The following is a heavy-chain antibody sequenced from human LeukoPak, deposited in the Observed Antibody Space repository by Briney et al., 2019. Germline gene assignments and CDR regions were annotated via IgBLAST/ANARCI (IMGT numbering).Heavy chain of an antibody. CDR1: GYTFAGYY. J-gene: IGHJ5*02. D-gene: IGHD6-6*01. Sequence: GASVKVSCKASGYTFAGYYMHWVRQAPGQGLEWMGRINPNSGGTNYAQKFQGRVTMTRDTSISTAYMELSRLRSDDTAVYYCARGPRSIAARRGNWFDPWGQGTLVTVSS. CDR2: INPNSGGT. V-gene: IGHV1-2*06. CDR3: ARGPRSIAARRGNWFDP.